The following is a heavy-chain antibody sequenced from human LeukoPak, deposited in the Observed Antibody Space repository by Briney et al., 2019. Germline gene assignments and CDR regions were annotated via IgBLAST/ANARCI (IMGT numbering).Heavy chain of an antibody. CDR2: INPNSGDT. J-gene: IGHJ4*02. CDR3: AREYYYGSGNYYNRIDY. Sequence: ASVKVSCKASGYTFTGYYMHWVRQAPGQGLEWMGWINPNSGDTNYAQKFQGRVTMTRGTSISTAYMVLNRLRSDDTAVYYCAREYYYGSGNYYNRIDYWGQGTLVTVSS. CDR1: GYTFTGYY. V-gene: IGHV1-2*02. D-gene: IGHD3-10*01.